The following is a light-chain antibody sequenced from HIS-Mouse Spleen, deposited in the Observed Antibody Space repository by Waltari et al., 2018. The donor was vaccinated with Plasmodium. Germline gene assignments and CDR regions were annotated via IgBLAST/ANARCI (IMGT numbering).Light chain of an antibody. Sequence: SYELTQPPSVSVSPGQTARITCSGDALPKQYAYWYQQKPGQAPVLVIYKDSERPSGSPERFSGSSSGTTVTLTISGVQAEDEADYYCQSADSSGTDQVFGGGTKLTVL. CDR2: KDS. V-gene: IGLV3-25*03. CDR3: QSADSSGTDQV. CDR1: ALPKQY. J-gene: IGLJ3*02.